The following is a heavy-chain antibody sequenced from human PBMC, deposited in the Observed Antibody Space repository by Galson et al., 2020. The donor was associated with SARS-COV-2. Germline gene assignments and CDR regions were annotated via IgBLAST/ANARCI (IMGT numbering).Heavy chain of an antibody. V-gene: IGHV4-59*08. J-gene: IGHJ3*02. CDR2: IYYSGST. D-gene: IGHD3-3*01. Sequence: SQTLSLTCTVSGGSISSYYWSWIRQPPGKGLEWIGYIYYSGSTNYNPTLKSPVTISVDTSKNQFSLNLSSVTAADTAVYYCARHQKSTIFGVVIILGAFDIWGQGTMVTVSS. CDR3: ARHQKSTIFGVVIILGAFDI. CDR1: GGSISSYY.